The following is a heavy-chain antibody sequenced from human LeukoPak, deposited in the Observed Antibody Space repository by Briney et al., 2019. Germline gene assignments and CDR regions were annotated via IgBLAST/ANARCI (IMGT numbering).Heavy chain of an antibody. V-gene: IGHV3-7*03. CDR3: ARAKPKNMVRGLIMRRESRYYFDY. CDR1: GFTFSTYW. Sequence: GGSLRLSCAASGFTFSTYWMTWVRQAPGKGLEWVANIKQDGSEKYYVDSVKGRFTISRDNAKNSLYLQMNSLRAEDTAVYYCARAKPKNMVRGLIMRRESRYYFDYWGQGTLVTVPS. CDR2: IKQDGSEK. D-gene: IGHD3-10*01. J-gene: IGHJ4*02.